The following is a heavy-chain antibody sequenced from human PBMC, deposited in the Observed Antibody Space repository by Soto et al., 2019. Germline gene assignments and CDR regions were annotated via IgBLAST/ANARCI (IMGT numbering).Heavy chain of an antibody. CDR1: GYTFSNYG. J-gene: IGHJ5*02. Sequence: QVQLGQSGGAVKRPGASVKVSCKTSGYTFSNYGITWVRQAPGQPLEWLGWISLYSDGTNYAQKFQGRVSMTTDTSTTTAYMELRSLRSDDTAVYYCARVVPGAEAWFGPWGQGTLVTVSS. V-gene: IGHV1-18*01. D-gene: IGHD2-2*01. CDR3: ARVVPGAEAWFGP. CDR2: ISLYSDGT.